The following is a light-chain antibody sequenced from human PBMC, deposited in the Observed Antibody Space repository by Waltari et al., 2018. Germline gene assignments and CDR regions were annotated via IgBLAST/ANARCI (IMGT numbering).Light chain of an antibody. CDR1: QSVSSH. J-gene: IGKJ4*01. CDR3: QQRSNWPPSLT. CDR2: DAS. Sequence: EIVLTQSPATLSLSPGGRATLSCRASQSVSSHLAWYQQQPSQAPRRLIYDASIRATGIPARFSGSGSGTDFTLTISSLEPEDFAVYYCQQRSNWPPSLTFGGGTKVEIK. V-gene: IGKV3-11*01.